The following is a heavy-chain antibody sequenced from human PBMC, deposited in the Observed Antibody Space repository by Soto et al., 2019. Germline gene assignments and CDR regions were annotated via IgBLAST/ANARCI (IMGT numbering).Heavy chain of an antibody. Sequence: QVQLQESGPGLVKPSQTLSLTCTLSGASITSSGYYWSWIRLHPGEGLEWIGYIYYRGTTYYNPSLKSPVTIPTDTSKKEFSLTLTSVTAADKAVYYCARATESHYFDYWGRGILVTVTS. J-gene: IGHJ4*02. V-gene: IGHV4-31*01. CDR1: GASITSSGYY. CDR3: ARATESHYFDY. CDR2: IYYRGTT.